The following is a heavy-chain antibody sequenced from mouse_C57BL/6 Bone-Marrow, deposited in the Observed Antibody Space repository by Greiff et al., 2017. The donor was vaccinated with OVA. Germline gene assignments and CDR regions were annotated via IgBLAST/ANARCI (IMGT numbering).Heavy chain of an antibody. CDR1: GYTFTSYW. D-gene: IGHD3-1*01. Sequence: QVQLQHPGAELVKPGASVKMSCKASGYTFTSYWITWVKQRPGQGLEWIGDIYPGSGSTNYNEKFKSKATLTVDTSSSTAYMQLSSLTSEDSAVYYCARETAHYAMDYWGQGTSVTVSS. V-gene: IGHV1-55*01. CDR2: IYPGSGST. CDR3: ARETAHYAMDY. J-gene: IGHJ4*01.